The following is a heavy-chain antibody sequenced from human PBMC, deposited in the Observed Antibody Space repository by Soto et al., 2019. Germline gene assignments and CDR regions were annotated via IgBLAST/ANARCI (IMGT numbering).Heavy chain of an antibody. V-gene: IGHV4-31*03. Sequence: SETLSLTCTVSGGSISSGGYYWSWIRQHPGKGLEWIGYIYYSGSTYYNPSLKSRVTISVDTSKNQFSLKLSSVTAADTAVYYCAREVYYYDSSGYYPSKYFQHWGQGTLVTVSS. J-gene: IGHJ1*01. CDR1: GGSISSGGYY. D-gene: IGHD3-22*01. CDR3: AREVYYYDSSGYYPSKYFQH. CDR2: IYYSGST.